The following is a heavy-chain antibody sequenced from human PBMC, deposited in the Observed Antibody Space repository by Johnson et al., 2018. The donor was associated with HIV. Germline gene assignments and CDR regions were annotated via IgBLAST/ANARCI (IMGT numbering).Heavy chain of an antibody. D-gene: IGHD4-17*01. Sequence: VQLVESGGGVVQPGGSLRLSCAASGFTFSSYWMHWVRQAPGKGLVWVSRINSDGSSTNYADSVKGRFTISRDNAKNTLYLQMNSLRAEDTAVYYCARDPPVTTAHNAFDIWGQGTMVTVSS. V-gene: IGHV3-74*01. J-gene: IGHJ3*02. CDR2: INSDGSST. CDR1: GFTFSSYW. CDR3: ARDPPVTTAHNAFDI.